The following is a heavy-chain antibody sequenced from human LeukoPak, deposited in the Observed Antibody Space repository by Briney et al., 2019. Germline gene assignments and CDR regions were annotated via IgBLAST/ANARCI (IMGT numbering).Heavy chain of an antibody. D-gene: IGHD2-8*02. Sequence: PGGSLRLSCAASGFTFSSYSMNWVRQAPGKGLEWVAVISYDGSNKYYADSVKGRFTISRDYSKNTLYLQMNSLRAEDTAVYYCAREEGLVLDYWGQGTLVTVSP. CDR3: AREEGLVLDY. J-gene: IGHJ4*02. CDR2: ISYDGSNK. CDR1: GFTFSSYS. V-gene: IGHV3-30*03.